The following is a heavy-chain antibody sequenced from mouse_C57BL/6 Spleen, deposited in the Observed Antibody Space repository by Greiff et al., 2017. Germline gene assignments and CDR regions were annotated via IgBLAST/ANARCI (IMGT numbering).Heavy chain of an antibody. V-gene: IGHV1-39*01. CDR3: ASYYYGSSRLVFDV. Sequence: EVKLMESGPELVKPGASVKISCKASGYSFTDYNMNWVKQSNGKSLEWIGVINPNYGTTSYNQKFKGKATLTVDPSSSTAYMQLNSLTSEDSAVYYCASYYYGSSRLVFDVWGTGTTVTVSS. CDR1: GYSFTDYN. D-gene: IGHD1-1*01. CDR2: INPNYGTT. J-gene: IGHJ1*03.